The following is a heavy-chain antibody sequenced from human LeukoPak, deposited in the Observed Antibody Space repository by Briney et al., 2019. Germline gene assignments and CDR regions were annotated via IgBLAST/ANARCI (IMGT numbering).Heavy chain of an antibody. Sequence: GGSLRLSCAASGFTFSTYALHWVRQAPGKGLEWVAVISYDGSNKYYADSVKGRFTISRDNSKNTLYLQMNSLRAEDTAVYYCARTLRMCAFDIWGQGTMVTVSS. CDR3: ARTLRMCAFDI. V-gene: IGHV3-30*01. CDR2: ISYDGSNK. D-gene: IGHD2-15*01. J-gene: IGHJ3*02. CDR1: GFTFSTYA.